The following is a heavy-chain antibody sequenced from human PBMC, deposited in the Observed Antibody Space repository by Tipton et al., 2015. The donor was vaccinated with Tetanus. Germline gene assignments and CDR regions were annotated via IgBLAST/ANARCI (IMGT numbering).Heavy chain of an antibody. J-gene: IGHJ4*02. CDR3: ARVSRRNFYFDY. V-gene: IGHV4-59*12. CDR1: GVSISSYY. Sequence: TLSLTCTVSGVSISSYYWSWIRQSPGKGLEWIGYIFYAGSTNSNPSLKSRVAISMDTSKNQISLNLTSVTVADSAVYFCARVSRRNFYFDYWGPGAQVTVSS. D-gene: IGHD2/OR15-2a*01. CDR2: IFYAGST.